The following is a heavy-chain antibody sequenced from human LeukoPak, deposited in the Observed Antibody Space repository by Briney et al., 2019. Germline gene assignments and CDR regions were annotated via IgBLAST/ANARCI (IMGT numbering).Heavy chain of an antibody. CDR2: IKQDGSEK. CDR1: GFTFSSYW. CDR3: ARDDSDYGDYERFDY. J-gene: IGHJ4*02. D-gene: IGHD4-17*01. Sequence: GGSLRLSCAASGFTFSSYWMSWVRQAPGKGLEWVANIKQDGSEKYYVDSVKGRFTISRDNAKNSLYPQMNSLRAEDTAVYYCARDDSDYGDYERFDYWGQRTLVTVSS. V-gene: IGHV3-7*01.